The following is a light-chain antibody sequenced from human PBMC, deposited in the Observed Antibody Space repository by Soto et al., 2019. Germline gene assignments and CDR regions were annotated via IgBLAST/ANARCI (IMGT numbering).Light chain of an antibody. CDR2: GAS. CDR3: QQYARSPPSWT. CDR1: QSVSSSY. V-gene: IGKV3-20*01. Sequence: ETVLTQSPGTLSLSPGERATLSCRASQSVSSSYLAWYQQKPGQAPRLLIYGASSRATGIPDRFSGSGSGTAFPLTISRLEPEDLAVYYCQQYARSPPSWTFGQGTKVEIK. J-gene: IGKJ1*01.